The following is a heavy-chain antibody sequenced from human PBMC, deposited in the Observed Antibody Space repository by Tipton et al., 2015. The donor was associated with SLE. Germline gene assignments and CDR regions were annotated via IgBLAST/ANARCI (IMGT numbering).Heavy chain of an antibody. Sequence: TLSLTCTVSGGSISSYYWSWIRRPPGKGLEWIGYIYYSGSTYYNPSLKSRVTISVDRSKNQFSLKLSSVTAADTAVYYCARCGGSTVTYFDYWGQGTLVTVSS. CDR1: GGSISSYY. CDR3: ARCGGSTVTYFDY. D-gene: IGHD4-17*01. V-gene: IGHV4-59*12. J-gene: IGHJ4*02. CDR2: IYYSGST.